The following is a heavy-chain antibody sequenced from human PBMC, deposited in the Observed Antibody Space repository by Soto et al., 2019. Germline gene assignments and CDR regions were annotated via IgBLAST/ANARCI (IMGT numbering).Heavy chain of an antibody. CDR3: ARAPQLRYFGWLLVPNGGGMDV. Sequence: GGTLRLSCAASGFTFSSYAMHWVCQAPGKGLEWVAVISYDGRNKYYADSVKGRFTISRDNSKNTLYLQMNSLRAEDTAVYYCARAPQLRYFGWLLVPNGGGMDVWGQGTTVTVSS. D-gene: IGHD3-9*01. CDR2: ISYDGRNK. CDR1: GFTFSSYA. J-gene: IGHJ6*02. V-gene: IGHV3-30-3*01.